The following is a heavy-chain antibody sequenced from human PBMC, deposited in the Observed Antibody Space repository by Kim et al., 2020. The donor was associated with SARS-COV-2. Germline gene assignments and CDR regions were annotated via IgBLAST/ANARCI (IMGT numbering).Heavy chain of an antibody. D-gene: IGHD1-1*01. Sequence: GGSLRLSCAASGFTFSNAWMSWVRQAPGKGLEWVGRIKSKTDGGTTDYAAPVKGRFTISRDDSKNTLYLQMNSLKTEDTAVYYCTTGSGQLERAAFDYWGQGTLVTVSS. CDR2: IKSKTDGGTT. V-gene: IGHV3-15*01. CDR3: TTGSGQLERAAFDY. CDR1: GFTFSNAW. J-gene: IGHJ4*02.